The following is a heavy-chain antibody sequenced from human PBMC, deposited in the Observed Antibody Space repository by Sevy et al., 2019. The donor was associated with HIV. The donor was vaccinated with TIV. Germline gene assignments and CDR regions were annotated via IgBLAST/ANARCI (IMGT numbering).Heavy chain of an antibody. CDR1: GFTFSSYS. CDR3: ARDPRNYYGSGGDY. J-gene: IGHJ4*02. Sequence: PGGSLRLSCAASGFTFSSYSMNWVRQAPGKGLEWVSSISSSSNYIYYADSVKGRFTISRDNAKNSLYLQMNSLRAEDTAVYYCARDPRNYYGSGGDYWGQGTLVTVSS. V-gene: IGHV3-21*01. CDR2: ISSSSNYI. D-gene: IGHD3-10*01.